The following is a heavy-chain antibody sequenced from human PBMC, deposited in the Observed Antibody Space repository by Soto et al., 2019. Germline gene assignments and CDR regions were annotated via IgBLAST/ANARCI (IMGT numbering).Heavy chain of an antibody. CDR1: GFTVKTNY. Sequence: PGGSLRLSCAASGFTVKTNYMNWVRQAPGKGLEWVSVLHGGGTTYYADSVKGRFTISRDNSKNTLYLQMNSLRAEDTAVYYCARDNPMTRRGMDVWGQGTTVTVSS. CDR3: ARDNPMTRRGMDV. J-gene: IGHJ6*02. V-gene: IGHV3-53*01. CDR2: LHGGGTT.